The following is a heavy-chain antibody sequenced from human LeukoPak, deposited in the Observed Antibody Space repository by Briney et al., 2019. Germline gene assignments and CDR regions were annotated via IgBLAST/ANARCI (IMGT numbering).Heavy chain of an antibody. Sequence: GASVKVSCKASGYTFTSYYMHWVRQAPGQGLEWMGIINPSGGSTSYAQKFQGRVTMTRDMSTSTDYMELSSLRSEDTAVYYCARAEGITMMTWDWGQGTLVTVSS. J-gene: IGHJ4*02. CDR3: ARAEGITMMTWD. V-gene: IGHV1-46*01. CDR1: GYTFTSYY. CDR2: INPSGGST. D-gene: IGHD3-22*01.